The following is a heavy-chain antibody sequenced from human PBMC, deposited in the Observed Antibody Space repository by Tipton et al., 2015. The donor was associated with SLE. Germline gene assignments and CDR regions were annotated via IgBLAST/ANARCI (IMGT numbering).Heavy chain of an antibody. Sequence: TLSLTCTVSGGSISSSSYYWGWIRQPPGKGLEWIGSIYYSGSTYYNPSLKSRVTISVDTSKNQFSLKLSSVTAADTAVYYCARCRPYYDYWDDLVGVDSFDPWGQGTMVTVSS. V-gene: IGHV4-39*07. CDR3: ARCRPYYDYWDDLVGVDSFDP. CDR1: GGSISSSSYY. CDR2: IYYSGST. J-gene: IGHJ5*02. D-gene: IGHD3-3*01.